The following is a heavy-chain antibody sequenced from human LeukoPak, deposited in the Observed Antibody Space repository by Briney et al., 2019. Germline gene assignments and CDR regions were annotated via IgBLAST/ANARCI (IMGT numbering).Heavy chain of an antibody. Sequence: GGSLRLSCAASGFTFSSYEMNWVRQAPGQGLEWVSYISSSGSTIYYADTVKGRFTISRDNAKCALYLQMNSLRAEDTAVYYCARGWTFDYWGQGTLVTVSS. CDR1: GFTFSSYE. CDR3: ARGWTFDY. V-gene: IGHV3-48*03. CDR2: ISSSGSTI. D-gene: IGHD1-1*01. J-gene: IGHJ4*02.